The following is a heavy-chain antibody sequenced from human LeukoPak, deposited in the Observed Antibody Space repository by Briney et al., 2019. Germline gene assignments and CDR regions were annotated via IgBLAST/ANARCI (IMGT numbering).Heavy chain of an antibody. CDR2: IHSSGST. D-gene: IGHD1-26*01. J-gene: IGHJ5*02. CDR1: DRSISCYY. CDR3: ARLGSYSDL. V-gene: IGHV4-4*09. Sequence: PSETLSLTCSVSDRSISCYYWSWIGQPPGKGLECIGYIHSSGSTHYNPALKSRVTTSLDTSKNQFPLRLSSVTAADTAVYDCARLGSYSDLWGKGTLVTVSS.